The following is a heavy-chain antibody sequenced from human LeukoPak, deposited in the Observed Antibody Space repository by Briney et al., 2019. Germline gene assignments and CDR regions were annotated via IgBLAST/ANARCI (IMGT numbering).Heavy chain of an antibody. CDR1: GFTFSSYG. Sequence: GGSLRLSRAASGFTFSSYGMHWVRQAPGKGLEWVAVISYDGSNKYYADSVKGRFTISRDNSKNTLYLQMNSLRAEDTAVYYCANDYYDSSGYCDYWGQGTLVTVSS. CDR2: ISYDGSNK. D-gene: IGHD3-22*01. V-gene: IGHV3-30*18. CDR3: ANDYYDSSGYCDY. J-gene: IGHJ4*02.